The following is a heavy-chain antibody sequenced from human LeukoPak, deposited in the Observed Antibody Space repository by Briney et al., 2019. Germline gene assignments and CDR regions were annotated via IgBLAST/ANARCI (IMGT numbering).Heavy chain of an antibody. D-gene: IGHD3-10*01. CDR3: DSDMARGVMVHAFDI. J-gene: IGHJ3*02. Sequence: SQTLSLTCTVAGGSISSGDYDWSWIRQPPGKGLEGIGHIYYSGSTYYNPSLESRFTLCVDTSKDQFSLTLSSVTGAETAVSSCDSDMARGVMVHAFDIWGQGTLVTVSS. CDR2: IYYSGST. CDR1: GGSISSGDYD. V-gene: IGHV4-30-4*01.